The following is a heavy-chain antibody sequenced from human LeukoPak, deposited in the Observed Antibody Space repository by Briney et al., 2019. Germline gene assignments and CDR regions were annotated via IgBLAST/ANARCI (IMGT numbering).Heavy chain of an antibody. V-gene: IGHV3-53*01. D-gene: IGHD3-10*02. CDR2: IYITGST. CDR3: AELGITMIGGV. CDR1: VFSVSSNC. Sequence: GGSLRLSCAASVFSVSSNCMSWVRQAPGKGLEWVSVIYITGSTYYADSVKGRFTISRDNSKNTLFLQVNSLRAEDTAVYYCAELGITMIGGVWGKGTTVTISS. J-gene: IGHJ6*04.